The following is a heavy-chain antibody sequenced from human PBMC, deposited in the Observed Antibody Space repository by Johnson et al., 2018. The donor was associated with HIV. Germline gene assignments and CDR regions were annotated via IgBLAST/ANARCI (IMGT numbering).Heavy chain of an antibody. J-gene: IGHJ3*02. CDR2: ISYDGSNK. Sequence: QVQLVESGGGVVQPGRSLRLSCTASGFNFSTYGMHWVRQAPGKGLEWVAVISYDGSNKYYADSVKGRFTISRDNSKNTLYLQMNSLRAEDTAVYYCAKKTGPLLNDAFDIWGQGTMVTVSS. CDR1: GFNFSTYG. V-gene: IGHV3-30*19. CDR3: AKKTGPLLNDAFDI. D-gene: IGHD3-10*01.